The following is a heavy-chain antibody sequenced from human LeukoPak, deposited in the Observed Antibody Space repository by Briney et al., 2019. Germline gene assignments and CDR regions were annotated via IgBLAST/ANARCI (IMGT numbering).Heavy chain of an antibody. D-gene: IGHD3-22*01. Sequence: GSLRLSCAASGFTVSSNYMSWVRQAPGKGLEWVSVIYSGGSTYYADSVKGRFTISRDNAKNTLYLQMNGLRAEDTAVYYCSRSAYYDGSGNYYDYWGQGTLVTVSS. CDR2: IYSGGST. CDR1: GFTVSSNY. J-gene: IGHJ4*02. CDR3: SRSAYYDGSGNYYDY. V-gene: IGHV3-53*01.